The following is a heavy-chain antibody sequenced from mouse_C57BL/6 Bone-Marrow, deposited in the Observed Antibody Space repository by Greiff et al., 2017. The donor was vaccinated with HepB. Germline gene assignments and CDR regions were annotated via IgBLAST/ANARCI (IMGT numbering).Heavy chain of an antibody. CDR2: IYPGSGST. J-gene: IGHJ1*03. CDR1: GYTFTSYW. CDR3: ASGSGSSLSYWYFDV. Sequence: QVQLQQSGAELVKPGASVKMSCKASGYTFTSYWITWVKQRPGQGLEWIGDIYPGSGSTNYNEKFKSKASLTVDTSSSTAYMQLSSLTSEDSAVYYCASGSGSSLSYWYFDVWGTGTTVTVSS. V-gene: IGHV1-55*01. D-gene: IGHD1-1*01.